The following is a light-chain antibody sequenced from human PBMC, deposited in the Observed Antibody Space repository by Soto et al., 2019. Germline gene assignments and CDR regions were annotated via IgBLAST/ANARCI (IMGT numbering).Light chain of an antibody. Sequence: QSALTQPPSVSRSPGQSVTISCTGTSSDVGAFNYVSWYQHHPGKVPKFLIYEVNKRPSGVPDRFSGSKSGNTASLTVSGLQPEDEAEYFCSSFVDGTSDVFGTRTKVTVL. V-gene: IGLV2-8*01. CDR2: EVN. J-gene: IGLJ1*01. CDR3: SSFVDGTSDV. CDR1: SSDVGAFNY.